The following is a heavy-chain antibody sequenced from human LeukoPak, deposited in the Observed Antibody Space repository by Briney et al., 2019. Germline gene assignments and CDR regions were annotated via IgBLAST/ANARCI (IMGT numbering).Heavy chain of an antibody. J-gene: IGHJ4*02. CDR3: AKEASGLNTVTTPLGYFDY. Sequence: GGSLRLSCAASGFTFSDYYMSWIRQAPGKGLEWVSAISGSGGSTYYADSVKGRFTISRDNSKNTLYLQMNSLRAEDTAVYYCAKEASGLNTVTTPLGYFDYWGQGTLVTVSS. V-gene: IGHV3-23*01. D-gene: IGHD4-17*01. CDR1: GFTFSDYY. CDR2: ISGSGGST.